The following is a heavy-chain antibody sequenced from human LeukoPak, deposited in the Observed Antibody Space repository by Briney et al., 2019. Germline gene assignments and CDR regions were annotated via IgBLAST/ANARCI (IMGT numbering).Heavy chain of an antibody. CDR3: ARDSRVRDSSGYYPDY. CDR2: IIPIFGTA. D-gene: IGHD3-22*01. V-gene: IGHV1-69*06. J-gene: IGHJ4*02. Sequence: ASVKVSCKASGGTFSSYAISWVRQAPGQGLEWMGGIIPIFGTANYAQKFQGRVTITADKSTSTAYMELSSLRSEDTAVYYCARDSRVRDSSGYYPDYWGQGTLVTVSS. CDR1: GGTFSSYA.